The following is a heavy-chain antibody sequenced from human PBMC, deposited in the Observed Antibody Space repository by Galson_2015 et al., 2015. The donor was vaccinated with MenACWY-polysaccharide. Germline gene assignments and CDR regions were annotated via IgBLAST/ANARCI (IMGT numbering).Heavy chain of an antibody. D-gene: IGHD4-17*01. CDR2: TRYDGTIR. CDR1: GFTFTGHA. V-gene: IGHV3-30*02. CDR3: AKDRHGDTGGYLDY. J-gene: IGHJ4*02. Sequence: SLRLSCAASGFTFTGHAMHWVRQAPGKGLEWVAFTRYDGTIRHYADSVKGRFTISRDDSKNTLYLQMNSLRAEDTAVYYCAKDRHGDTGGYLDYWGQGTVVTVSS.